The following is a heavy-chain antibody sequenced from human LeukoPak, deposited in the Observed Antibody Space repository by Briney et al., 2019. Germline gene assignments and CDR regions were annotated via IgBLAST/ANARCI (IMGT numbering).Heavy chain of an antibody. D-gene: IGHD2-2*02. Sequence: SETLSLTCTLSGGSISTYYWSWIRQPPGKGLEWIGYIYDSGSTNYNPSLKSRVTISEDTSKRQFSLKLRSVTAADTAVYYCARVVGRYCGSTSCYIDYWGQGTLVTVSS. J-gene: IGHJ4*02. CDR2: IYDSGST. V-gene: IGHV4-59*01. CDR1: GGSISTYY. CDR3: ARVVGRYCGSTSCYIDY.